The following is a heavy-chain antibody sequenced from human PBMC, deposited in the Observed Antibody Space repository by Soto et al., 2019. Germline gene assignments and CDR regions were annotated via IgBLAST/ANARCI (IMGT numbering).Heavy chain of an antibody. J-gene: IGHJ4*02. CDR2: ISYDGSNK. V-gene: IGHV3-30*18. D-gene: IGHD6-13*01. CDR1: GFTFSSYG. CDR3: AKALHSSSWSDY. Sequence: QVQLVESGGGVVQPGRSLRLSCAASGFTFSSYGMHWVRQAPGKGLEWVAVISYDGSNKYYADSVKGRFTISRDNSKNTLYLQMNSLRAEDTAVYYCAKALHSSSWSDYWGQGTLVTVSS.